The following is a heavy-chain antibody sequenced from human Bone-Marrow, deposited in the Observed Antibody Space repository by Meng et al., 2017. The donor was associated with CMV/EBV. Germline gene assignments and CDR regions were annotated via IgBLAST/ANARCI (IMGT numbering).Heavy chain of an antibody. D-gene: IGHD5-12*01. V-gene: IGHV3-9*01. CDR3: AKDYSAYDIGVDALEI. CDR2: ISWNSGSI. Sequence: SPKISCAASGFTFSSYAMHWVRQPPGKGLEWVSGISWNSGSIGYADSVKGRFTISRDNAKNSLHLQMNSLRAEDTALYYCAKDYSAYDIGVDALEIWGQGTMVTVSS. CDR1: GFTFSSYA. J-gene: IGHJ3*02.